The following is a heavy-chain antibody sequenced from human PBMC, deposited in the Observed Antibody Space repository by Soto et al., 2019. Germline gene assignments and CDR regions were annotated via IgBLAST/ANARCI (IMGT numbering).Heavy chain of an antibody. CDR2: ISYDGSNQ. J-gene: IGHJ4*02. V-gene: IGHV3-30-3*01. Sequence: QVPLVDSGGGVLQPGRSLRLSCSASGFTFSDFEMYWVRQAPGKGLDWVSFISYDGSNQYYAVSVKGRFTLSRDNSTNTPFLLMHSLRPEDTAVYLCARRTGTAPRFDYWGQGPRVSGSS. D-gene: IGHD1-7*01. CDR1: GFTFSDFE. CDR3: ARRTGTAPRFDY.